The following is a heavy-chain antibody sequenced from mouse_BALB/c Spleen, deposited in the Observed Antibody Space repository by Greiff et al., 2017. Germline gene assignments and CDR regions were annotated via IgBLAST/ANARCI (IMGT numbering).Heavy chain of an antibody. Sequence: EVQLQQSGPGLVKPSQSLSLTCSVTGYSITSGYYWNWIRQFPGNKLEWMGYISYDGSNNYNPSLKNRISITRDTSKNQFFLKLNSVTTEDTATYYCADYYGSSPFAYGGQGTLVTVSA. D-gene: IGHD1-1*01. J-gene: IGHJ3*01. CDR2: ISYDGSN. CDR1: GYSITSGYY. CDR3: ADYYGSSPFAY. V-gene: IGHV3-6*02.